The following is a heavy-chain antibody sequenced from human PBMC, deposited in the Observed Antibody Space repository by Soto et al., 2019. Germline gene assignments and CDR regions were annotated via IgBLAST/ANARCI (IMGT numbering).Heavy chain of an antibody. CDR2: INPNSGGT. V-gene: IGHV1-2*04. CDR3: ARDHGTNVTSDPFNAFDI. CDR1: GYTFTGYY. Sequence: QVQLVQSGAEVKKPGASVNVSCKASGYTFTGYYMHWVRQAPGQGLEWMGWINPNSGGTNYAQKLQGWVTMTRDTSISAAYMELSRLRSDDTAVYYCARDHGTNVTSDPFNAFDIGGQGTMVTVSS. D-gene: IGHD1-1*01. J-gene: IGHJ3*02.